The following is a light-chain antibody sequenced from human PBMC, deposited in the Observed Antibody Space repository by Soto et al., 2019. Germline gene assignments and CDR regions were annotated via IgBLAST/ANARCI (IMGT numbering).Light chain of an antibody. CDR2: DAS. CDR3: QQYTQWPRT. CDR1: QSVSSN. V-gene: IGKV3-15*01. J-gene: IGKJ2*01. Sequence: EIVMTQSPANLSVSPGERATLSCRASQSVSSNLAWYQQKPGQAPRILIYDASTRATGIPARFSGSGSGTEFTLTISSLQSEDFVVYYCQQYTQWPRTFGQGTKLDIK.